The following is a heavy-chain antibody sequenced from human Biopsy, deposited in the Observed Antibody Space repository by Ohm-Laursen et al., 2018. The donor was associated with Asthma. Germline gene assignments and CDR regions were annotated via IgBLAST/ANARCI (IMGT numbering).Heavy chain of an antibody. CDR2: TSYDGSKT. CDR1: GFTFSTFG. V-gene: IGHV3-30*18. CDR3: PKDVFPGWELRRGPDY. D-gene: IGHD1-26*01. J-gene: IGHJ4*02. Sequence: SLRLSCSASGFTFSTFGTHWVRQAPGKGLEWVALTSYDGSKTYYADSVTGRFTISRDNSKNTLYLHMNSLRSEDMAVYYCPKDVFPGWELRRGPDYWAQGTLVTVSS.